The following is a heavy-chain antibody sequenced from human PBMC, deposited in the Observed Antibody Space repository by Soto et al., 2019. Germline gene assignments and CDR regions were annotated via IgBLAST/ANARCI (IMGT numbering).Heavy chain of an antibody. Sequence: GGSLRLSCAASGFCFSTYNMNWVRQATGKGLEWVSSISRDSTYRYYADSMRGRFTISRGNAKNSVFLQLDSLRGDDTAIYYCARDPYDFWSGPDYWGQGTLVTVSS. CDR1: GFCFSTYN. D-gene: IGHD3-3*01. V-gene: IGHV3-21*06. J-gene: IGHJ4*02. CDR3: ARDPYDFWSGPDY. CDR2: ISRDSTYR.